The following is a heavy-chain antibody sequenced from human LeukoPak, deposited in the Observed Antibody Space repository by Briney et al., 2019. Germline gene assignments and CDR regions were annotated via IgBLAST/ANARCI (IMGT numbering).Heavy chain of an antibody. CDR1: GFTFSSYE. V-gene: IGHV3-48*03. D-gene: IGHD3-10*02. Sequence: PGGSLRLSCAASGFTFSSYEMNWVRQAPGKGLEWVSYISSSGSTIYYADSVKGRFTISRDNAKNSLYLQMTSLRAEDTAVYYCPELGITMIGGVWGKGTTVTISS. J-gene: IGHJ6*04. CDR3: PELGITMIGGV. CDR2: ISSSGSTI.